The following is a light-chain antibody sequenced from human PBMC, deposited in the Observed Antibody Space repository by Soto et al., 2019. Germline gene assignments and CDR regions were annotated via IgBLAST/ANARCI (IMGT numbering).Light chain of an antibody. CDR2: EVT. Sequence: QSVLTQPASVSGSPGQSITISCSGTSRDVGAYNFVSWYQQLPSKAPKLMIYEVTNRPSGVSHRFSGSKSGNTASLTISGLQADDEADYYCSSYTTSNTWVFGGGTKVTVL. V-gene: IGLV2-14*01. CDR1: SRDVGAYNF. J-gene: IGLJ3*02. CDR3: SSYTTSNTWV.